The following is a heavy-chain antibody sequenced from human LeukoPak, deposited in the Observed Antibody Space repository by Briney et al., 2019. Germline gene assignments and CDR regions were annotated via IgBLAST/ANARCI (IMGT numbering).Heavy chain of an antibody. D-gene: IGHD6-13*01. CDR2: ISYDGSNK. J-gene: IGHJ6*02. CDR3: AKEGIAAAGTGYYYGMDV. CDR1: GFTFSSHG. V-gene: IGHV3-30*18. Sequence: GRSLRLSCAASGFTFSSHGMLWVRQSPGKGLEWVAVISYDGSNKYYADSAKGRFTTSRDNSKNTLYLQMNSLRAEDTAVYYCAKEGIAAAGTGYYYGMDVWGQGTTVTVSS.